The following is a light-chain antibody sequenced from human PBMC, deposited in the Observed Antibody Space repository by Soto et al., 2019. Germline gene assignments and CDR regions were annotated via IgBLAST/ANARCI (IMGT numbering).Light chain of an antibody. J-gene: IGLJ2*01. CDR3: AAWDDSFNALV. CDR1: YSNIGNNP. CDR2: THD. Sequence: QSVLTQPPSASGIPVQRVTISCSGGYSNIGNNPVNWYQHLPGTAPKLHIFTHDQRPSGIPDRFSGSKSVTSASLAISGLQSDDQSDYYCAAWDDSFNALVFAGWTKLTVL. V-gene: IGLV1-44*01.